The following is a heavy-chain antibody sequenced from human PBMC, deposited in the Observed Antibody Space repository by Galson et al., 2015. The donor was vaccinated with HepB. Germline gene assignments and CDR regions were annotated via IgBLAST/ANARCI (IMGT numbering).Heavy chain of an antibody. V-gene: IGHV1-3*01. CDR3: ARNSPSITMVQGVIRYYYYVDV. Sequence: SVKVSCKASGYTFTSYAMHWVRQAPGQRLEWMGWINAGNGNTKYSQKFQGRVTITRDTSASTAYMELSSLRSEDTAVYYCARNSPSITMVQGVIRYYYYVDVWGKGTTVTVSS. CDR2: INAGNGNT. J-gene: IGHJ6*03. D-gene: IGHD3-10*01. CDR1: GYTFTSYA.